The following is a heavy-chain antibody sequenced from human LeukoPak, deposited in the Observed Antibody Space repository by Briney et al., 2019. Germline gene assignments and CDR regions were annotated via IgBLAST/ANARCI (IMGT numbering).Heavy chain of an antibody. D-gene: IGHD1-26*01. CDR2: FDPEDGET. CDR1: GHPLTELS. Sequence: ASVKVSCKVSGHPLTELSMHWVRQAPGKGLEWMGGFDPEDGETISAQKFQGRVTMTEDTSIDTTYMELSSLRSEDTAVYYCATDLRELVDFDFWGQGTLVTVSS. J-gene: IGHJ4*02. V-gene: IGHV1-24*01. CDR3: ATDLRELVDFDF.